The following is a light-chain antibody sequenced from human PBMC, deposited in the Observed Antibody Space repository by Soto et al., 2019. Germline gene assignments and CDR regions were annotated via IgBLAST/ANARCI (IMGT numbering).Light chain of an antibody. Sequence: QSALTQPASVSGSPGQSITISCTGTSSDVGGYNYVSWYQQHPVKAPKLMIYDVSNRPSGVSNRFSGSKSDNTASLTISGLQAEDEADYYCSSHTSSSTRIFGGGTKLTVL. CDR2: DVS. J-gene: IGLJ2*01. CDR3: SSHTSSSTRI. V-gene: IGLV2-14*01. CDR1: SSDVGGYNY.